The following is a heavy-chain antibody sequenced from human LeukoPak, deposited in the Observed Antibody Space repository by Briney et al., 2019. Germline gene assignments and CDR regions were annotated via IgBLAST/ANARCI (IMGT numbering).Heavy chain of an antibody. V-gene: IGHV4-34*01. CDR3: ARARGLRVLE. D-gene: IGHD5-12*01. Sequence: SETLSLTCAVYGGSFSGYYWSWIRQPPGKGLEWIGEINPSGSNNYNPSLKSRVTISVDTSKNQFSLKLSSVTAADTAVYYCARARGLRVLEWGQGTLVTVSS. CDR1: GGSFSGYY. CDR2: INPSGSN. J-gene: IGHJ4*02.